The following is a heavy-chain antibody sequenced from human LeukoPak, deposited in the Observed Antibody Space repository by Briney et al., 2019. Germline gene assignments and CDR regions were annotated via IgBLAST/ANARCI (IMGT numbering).Heavy chain of an antibody. CDR3: ARGWVISGSYTTLHYFDY. CDR2: INPNSGGT. CDR1: GYTFTGYY. J-gene: IGHJ4*02. D-gene: IGHD1-26*01. Sequence: GASVKVSCKASGYTFTGYYMHWVRQAPGQGLEWMGWINPNSGGTNYAQKFQGRVTMTRDTSISTAYMELSRLRSDDTAVYYCARGWVISGSYTTLHYFDYWGQGTLVTVSS. V-gene: IGHV1-2*02.